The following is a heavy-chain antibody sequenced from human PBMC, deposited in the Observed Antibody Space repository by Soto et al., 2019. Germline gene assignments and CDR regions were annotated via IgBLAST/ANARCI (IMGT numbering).Heavy chain of an antibody. D-gene: IGHD2-2*01. CDR1: GGSFSGYY. CDR3: ARLALIVVVPAAIRSYGMDV. J-gene: IGHJ6*02. V-gene: IGHV4-34*01. Sequence: SETLSLTCTVYGGSFSGYYWSWIRQPPGKGLEWIGEINHSGSTNYNPSLKSRVTISVDTSKNQFSLKLSSVTAADTAVYYCARLALIVVVPAAIRSYGMDVWGQGTTVTVSS. CDR2: INHSGST.